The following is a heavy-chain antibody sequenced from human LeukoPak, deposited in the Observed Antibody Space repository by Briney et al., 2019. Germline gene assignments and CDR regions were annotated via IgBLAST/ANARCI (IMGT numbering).Heavy chain of an antibody. J-gene: IGHJ4*02. D-gene: IGHD6-19*01. V-gene: IGHV3-33*03. Sequence: GGSLRLSCAAYGFIFSSYGMYWVRQAPGKGLEWVAVIWHDGSAEFYADSVKGRFTISRDDSKNTVYLQMNSLRVEDTALYYCAKDSRGGWSGYFDYWGQGILVTVSS. CDR3: AKDSRGGWSGYFDY. CDR2: IWHDGSAE. CDR1: GFIFSSYG.